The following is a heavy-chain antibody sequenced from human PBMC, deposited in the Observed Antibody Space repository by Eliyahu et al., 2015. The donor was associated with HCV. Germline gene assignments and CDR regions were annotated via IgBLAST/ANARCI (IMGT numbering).Heavy chain of an antibody. CDR1: GGXISSYY. D-gene: IGHD6-19*01. V-gene: IGHV4-59*01. J-gene: IGHJ5*02. CDR2: XYXSGGT. CDR3: ASGGGGIAVAGTGGWFDP. Sequence: QVQLQESGPGLVKPSETLSLTCXVXGGXISSYYWXWIRQPPGKGLEXVGCXYXSGGTNYNPSLKSRVTISADTSKNQFSLKLSSVTAADTAVYYCASGGGGIAVAGTGGWFDPWGQGTLVTVSS.